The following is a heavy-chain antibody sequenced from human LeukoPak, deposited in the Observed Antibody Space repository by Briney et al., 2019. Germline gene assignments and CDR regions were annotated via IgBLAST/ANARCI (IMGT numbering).Heavy chain of an antibody. CDR3: AHRRMVRGATNAFDI. Sequence: FGPTLVNPTQTLTLTCTFSGFSLSTSGVGVGWIRQPPGKALEWLALIYWNDDKRYSPSLKSRLTITKDTSKNQVVLTMTNMDPVDTATYYCAHRRMVRGATNAFDIWGQGTMVTVSS. J-gene: IGHJ3*02. CDR1: GFSLSTSGVG. V-gene: IGHV2-5*01. D-gene: IGHD3-10*01. CDR2: IYWNDDK.